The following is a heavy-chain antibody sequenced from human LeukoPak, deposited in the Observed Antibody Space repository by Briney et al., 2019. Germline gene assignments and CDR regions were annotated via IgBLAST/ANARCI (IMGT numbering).Heavy chain of an antibody. CDR3: AKDPIYGSGSYLRPNWFDP. V-gene: IGHV3-9*01. D-gene: IGHD3-10*01. CDR2: ISWNSGSI. J-gene: IGHJ5*02. Sequence: PGGSLRLSCAASGFTFDDYAMHWVRQAPGKGLEWVSGISWNSGSIGYADSVKGRFTISRDNAKNSLYLQMNSLRGEDTALYYCAKDPIYGSGSYLRPNWFDPWGQGTLVTVSS. CDR1: GFTFDDYA.